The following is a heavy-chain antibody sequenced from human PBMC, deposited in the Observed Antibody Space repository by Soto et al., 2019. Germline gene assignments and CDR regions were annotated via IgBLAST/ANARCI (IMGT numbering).Heavy chain of an antibody. CDR2: IIPILGIA. V-gene: IGHV1-69*02. CDR3: ASGCTNGVCHGAFDI. D-gene: IGHD2-8*01. CDR1: GGTFSSYT. Sequence: SVKVSCKASGGTFSSYTISWVRQAPGQGLEWMGRIIPILGIANYAQKFQGRVTITADKSTSTAYMELSSLRSEDTAVYYCASGCTNGVCHGAFDIWGQGTMVTVSS. J-gene: IGHJ3*02.